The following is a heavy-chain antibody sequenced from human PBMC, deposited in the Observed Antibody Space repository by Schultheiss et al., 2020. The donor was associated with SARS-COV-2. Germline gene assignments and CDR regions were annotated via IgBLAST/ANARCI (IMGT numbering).Heavy chain of an antibody. CDR1: GFTFSSYS. D-gene: IGHD3-9*01. J-gene: IGHJ4*02. CDR3: ASRNYDILTGYYSGDDY. CDR2: ISSSSSYI. V-gene: IGHV3-21*05. Sequence: GGSLRLSCAASGFTFSSYSMNWLRQPPGKGLEWVSYISSSSSYIYYADSVKGRFTISRDNAKNSLYLQMNSLRAEDTAVYYCASRNYDILTGYYSGDDYWGQGTLVTVSS.